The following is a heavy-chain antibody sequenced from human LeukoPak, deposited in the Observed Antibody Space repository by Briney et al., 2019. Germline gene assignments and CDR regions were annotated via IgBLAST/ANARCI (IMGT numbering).Heavy chain of an antibody. Sequence: GASVKVSCKASGYTFTSYGISWVRQAPGQGLEWMGWISAYNGNTNYAQKLQGRVTMTTDTSTSTAYMELRSLRSDDTAVYYCARCLDTAMVLYYYYMDVWGKGTTVTVSS. V-gene: IGHV1-18*01. CDR1: GYTFTSYG. D-gene: IGHD5-18*01. CDR2: ISAYNGNT. J-gene: IGHJ6*03. CDR3: ARCLDTAMVLYYYYMDV.